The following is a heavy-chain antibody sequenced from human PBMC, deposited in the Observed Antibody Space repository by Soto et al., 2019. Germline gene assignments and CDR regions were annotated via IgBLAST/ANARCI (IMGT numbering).Heavy chain of an antibody. CDR2: ISYDGGNE. D-gene: IGHD3-22*01. V-gene: IGHV3-30*03. CDR3: ATDRDSRADPTAFDY. Sequence: LSCAGSSFTFSIYGIHWDCQAPGKGLEWMALISYDGGNEKSTETVKDRFTISRDDSHNVAYLQMSSLRTEDTAMNYCATDRDSRADPTAFDYWGQGSRDTVS. J-gene: IGHJ4*02. CDR1: SFTFSIYG.